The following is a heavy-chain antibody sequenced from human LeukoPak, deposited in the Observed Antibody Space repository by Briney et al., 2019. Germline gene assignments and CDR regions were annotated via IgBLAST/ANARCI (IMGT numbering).Heavy chain of an antibody. J-gene: IGHJ6*03. D-gene: IGHD3-22*01. CDR1: GGSISSSRSY. CDR2: IYYGDT. V-gene: IGHV4-39*07. CDR3: ARSYYYDSSGYYPKYYYYMDV. Sequence: SETLSLTCSVSGGSISSSRSYWGWIRQTPGKGLEWVGSIYYGDTYYNPSLKSRVTISVDTSKNQFSLKLSSVTAADTAVYYCARSYYYDSSGYYPKYYYYMDVWGKGTTVTVSS.